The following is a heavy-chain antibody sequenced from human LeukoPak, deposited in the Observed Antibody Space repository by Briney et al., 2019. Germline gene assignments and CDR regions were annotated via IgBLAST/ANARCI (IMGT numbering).Heavy chain of an antibody. V-gene: IGHV4-4*07. Sequence: SETLSLTCTVSGGSISSYYWSWIRQPAGKGLEWIGGIYTSGSTNYNPSLKSRVTMSVDTSKNQFSLKLSTVTAADTAVYYCAREGASYGDYAYNWFDPWGQGILVTVSS. J-gene: IGHJ5*02. CDR3: AREGASYGDYAYNWFDP. CDR1: GGSISSYY. D-gene: IGHD4-17*01. CDR2: IYTSGST.